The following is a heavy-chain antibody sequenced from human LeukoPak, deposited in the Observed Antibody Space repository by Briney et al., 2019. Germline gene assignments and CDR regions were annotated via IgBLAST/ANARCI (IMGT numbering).Heavy chain of an antibody. V-gene: IGHV4-39*07. Sequence: SETLSLTCTVSGGSISSSPYYWGWIRQPPGKGLEWIGSIYYSGTTHYSPSLESRVTMSVDTSKNQFSLKLSSVTAADTAVYYCARGTPYYDILTGYYTGYYYYYMDVWGKGTTVTVSS. J-gene: IGHJ6*03. CDR3: ARGTPYYDILTGYYTGYYYYYMDV. CDR2: IYYSGTT. CDR1: GGSISSSPYY. D-gene: IGHD3-9*01.